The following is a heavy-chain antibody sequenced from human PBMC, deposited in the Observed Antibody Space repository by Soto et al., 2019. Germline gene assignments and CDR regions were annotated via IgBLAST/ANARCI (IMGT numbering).Heavy chain of an antibody. CDR1: GASIISDAYH. Sequence: QVHLQESGPGLVKPSQTLSLYCAVSGASIISDAYHWSWIRQHPGKGLEWVGFISSKGRTYYNPSLKSRLTISADTSKSQLSLHLTSVTAADTAMYFCARYLFTGTWSKFDYWGQGNMVTVCS. D-gene: IGHD6-13*01. V-gene: IGHV4-31*11. J-gene: IGHJ4*02. CDR3: ARYLFTGTWSKFDY. CDR2: ISSKGRT.